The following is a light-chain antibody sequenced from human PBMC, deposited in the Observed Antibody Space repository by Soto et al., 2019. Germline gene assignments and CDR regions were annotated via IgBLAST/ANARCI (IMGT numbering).Light chain of an antibody. CDR2: EGS. CDR3: CSYVGSDTYVI. CDR1: SSDIGGYIL. V-gene: IGLV2-23*01. J-gene: IGLJ2*01. Sequence: QSALTQPASVSGSPGQSITISCTGTSSDIGGYILVSWYQQEPGKAPKLIIYEGSKRPSGVSNRFSGSKSGNTASLTISGLQAEDEAHYYCCSYVGSDTYVIFGGGTKLTVL.